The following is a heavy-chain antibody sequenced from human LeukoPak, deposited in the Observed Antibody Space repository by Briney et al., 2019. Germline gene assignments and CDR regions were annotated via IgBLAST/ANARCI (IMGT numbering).Heavy chain of an antibody. Sequence: GGSLRLSCAASGFPFSSYSMNWVRQAPGKGLEWVSYISASGSNIYYLDAVKGRFTVSRDNAMNSLFLQMNRPGVEDTAIYYCVRVKGTYFDFSGQGTLVTVSS. D-gene: IGHD1-1*01. CDR2: ISASGSNI. J-gene: IGHJ4*02. CDR3: VRVKGTYFDF. V-gene: IGHV3-48*01. CDR1: GFPFSSYS.